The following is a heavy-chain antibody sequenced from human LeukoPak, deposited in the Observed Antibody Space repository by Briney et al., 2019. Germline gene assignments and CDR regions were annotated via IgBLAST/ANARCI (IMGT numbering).Heavy chain of an antibody. D-gene: IGHD3-3*01. CDR3: ASTTESNYDFWSGYYTFAFDI. V-gene: IGHV4-30-2*01. CDR1: GGSISSGGYS. Sequence: SETLSLTCTVSGGSISSGGYSWSWIRQPPGKGLEWIGYIYHSGSTNYNPSLKSRVTMSVDTSKNQFSLKLSSVTAADTAVYYCASTTESNYDFWSGYYTFAFDIWGQGTMVTVSS. J-gene: IGHJ3*02. CDR2: IYHSGST.